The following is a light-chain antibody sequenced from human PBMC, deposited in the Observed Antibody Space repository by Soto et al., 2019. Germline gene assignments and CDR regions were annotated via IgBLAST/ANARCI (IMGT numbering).Light chain of an antibody. V-gene: IGKV3-15*01. CDR1: QSVSSN. CDR2: GAS. J-gene: IGKJ2*01. CDR3: QQYNNWPRT. Sequence: EIGMTQSPATLSVSPGERATDTCRASQSVSSNLAWYQQKPGQAPRLLIYGASTRATGIPARFSGSGSGTEFTLTIGSLQSEDFAVYYCQQYNNWPRTFGQGTKLEIK.